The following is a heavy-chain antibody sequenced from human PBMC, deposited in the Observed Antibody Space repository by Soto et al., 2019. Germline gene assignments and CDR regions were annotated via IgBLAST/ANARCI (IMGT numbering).Heavy chain of an antibody. CDR1: GYTLTELS. D-gene: IGHD6-19*01. V-gene: IGHV1-24*01. CDR3: ATDSGWYGGPGYFQH. J-gene: IGHJ1*01. CDR2: FDPEDGET. Sequence: ASVKVSCKVSGYTLTELSMHWVRQAPGKGLEWMGGFDPEDGETIYAQKFQGRVTMTEDTSTDTAYMELSSLRSEDTAVYYCATDSGWYGGPGYFQHWGQGTLVTVSS.